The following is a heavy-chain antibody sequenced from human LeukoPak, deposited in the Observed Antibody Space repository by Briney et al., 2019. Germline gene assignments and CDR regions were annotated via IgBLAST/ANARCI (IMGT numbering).Heavy chain of an antibody. CDR2: ISYDGSNK. CDR1: GFTFSSYA. D-gene: IGHD5-12*01. V-gene: IGHV3-30-3*01. J-gene: IGHJ4*02. CDR3: AKDSNIVATYYFDY. Sequence: PGGSLRLSCAASGFTFSSYAMHWVRQAPGKGLEWVAVISYDGSNKYYADSVKGRFTISRDNSKNTLYLQMNSLRAEDTAVYYCAKDSNIVATYYFDYWGQGTLVTVSS.